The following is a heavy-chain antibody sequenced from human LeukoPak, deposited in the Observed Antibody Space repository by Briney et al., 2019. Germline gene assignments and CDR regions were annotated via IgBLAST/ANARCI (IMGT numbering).Heavy chain of an antibody. V-gene: IGHV3-30*18. CDR1: GFTFSSYG. CDR3: AKDSYGDYLSWRYYYYGMDV. J-gene: IGHJ6*04. Sequence: GRSLRLSCAASGFTFSSYGMHWVRQAPGKGLEWVAVISYDGSNKYYANSVKGRFTISTDNSKNTLYLQMNSLRAEDTAVYYCAKDSYGDYLSWRYYYYGMDVWGKGTTVTVSS. CDR2: ISYDGSNK. D-gene: IGHD4-17*01.